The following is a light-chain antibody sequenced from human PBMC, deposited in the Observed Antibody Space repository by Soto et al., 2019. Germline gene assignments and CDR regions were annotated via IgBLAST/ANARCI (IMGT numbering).Light chain of an antibody. CDR2: KAS. V-gene: IGKV1-5*03. CDR3: QQYGSSGT. CDR1: QTISSW. J-gene: IGKJ1*01. Sequence: DLQMHKSPSTLSGSVGASVTITCRASQTISSWLAWYQQKPGKAPKLLIYKASTLKSGVPSRFSGSGSGTDFTLTISRLEPEDFAVYYCQQYGSSGTFGQGTKVDIK.